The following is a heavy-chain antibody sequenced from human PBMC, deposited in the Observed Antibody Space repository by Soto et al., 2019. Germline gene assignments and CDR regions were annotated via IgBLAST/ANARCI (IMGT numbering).Heavy chain of an antibody. CDR3: ARVAITVGGVIPVTYGLDV. CDR1: GGSFSGYY. D-gene: IGHD3-16*02. CDR2: INHSGST. V-gene: IGHV4-34*01. J-gene: IGHJ6*02. Sequence: SETLSLTCAVDGGSFSGYYWSWIRQPPGKGLEWIGEINHSGSTNYNPSLKSRVTISVDTSKNQFSLKLSSVTAADTAVYYCARVAITVGGVIPVTYGLDVWRQGTTVTVSS.